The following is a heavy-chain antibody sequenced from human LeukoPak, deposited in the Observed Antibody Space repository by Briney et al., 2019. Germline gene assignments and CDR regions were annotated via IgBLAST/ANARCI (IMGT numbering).Heavy chain of an antibody. V-gene: IGHV4-38-2*02. Sequence: SETLSLTCTVSGYSISSGYYWGWIRQPPGKGLEWIGSIYHSGNTQFNPSLKSRVTMSLDTSKNQFSLKLSSVTAADTAVYYCARVYRGSHGPPWYFDLWGRGTLVTVSS. J-gene: IGHJ2*01. CDR2: IYHSGNT. CDR3: ARVYRGSHGPPWYFDL. D-gene: IGHD2-21*01. CDR1: GYSISSGYY.